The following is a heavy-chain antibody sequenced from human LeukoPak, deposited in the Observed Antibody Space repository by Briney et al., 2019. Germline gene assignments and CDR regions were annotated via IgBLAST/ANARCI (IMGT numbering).Heavy chain of an antibody. Sequence: GGSLRLSCAASGFTFSSYSMNWVRQAPGKGLEWVSSISSSSSYIYYADSVKGRFTISRDNAKNSLYLQMNSLRAEDTAVYYCARSPGPSGARWFDPWGQGTLVTVSS. CDR3: ARSPGPSGARWFDP. CDR1: GFTFSSYS. CDR2: ISSSSSYI. D-gene: IGHD3-10*01. V-gene: IGHV3-21*01. J-gene: IGHJ5*02.